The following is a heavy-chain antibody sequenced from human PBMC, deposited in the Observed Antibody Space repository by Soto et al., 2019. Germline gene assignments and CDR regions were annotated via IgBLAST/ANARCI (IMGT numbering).Heavy chain of an antibody. CDR3: AKDPIYSYGYGGDAFDS. CDR1: GFTFSSYA. Sequence: EVQLLESGGGLVQPGGSLRLSCAASGFTFSSYAMSWVRQAPGKGLEWVSAISGSGGSTYYADSVKGRFTISRDNSKNTLYLQMNSLRAEDTAVYYCAKDPIYSYGYGGDAFDSWGQGTMVTVSS. V-gene: IGHV3-23*01. D-gene: IGHD5-18*01. CDR2: ISGSGGST. J-gene: IGHJ3*02.